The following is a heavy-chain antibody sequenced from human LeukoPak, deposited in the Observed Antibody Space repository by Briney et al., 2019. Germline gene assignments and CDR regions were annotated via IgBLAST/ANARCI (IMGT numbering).Heavy chain of an antibody. CDR1: GFIFTNYA. CDR3: AKARLSTGWAYNDY. D-gene: IGHD6-19*01. V-gene: IGHV3-23*01. CDR2: VVGGGHTT. J-gene: IGHJ4*02. Sequence: RGSLRLSCAASGFIFTNYAMSWVRQAPGKGLEWVSAVVGGGHTTFYADSVKGRFTISRDNSKNTVYLQMNSLRGEDTAVYYCAKARLSTGWAYNDYWGQGTPVTVSS.